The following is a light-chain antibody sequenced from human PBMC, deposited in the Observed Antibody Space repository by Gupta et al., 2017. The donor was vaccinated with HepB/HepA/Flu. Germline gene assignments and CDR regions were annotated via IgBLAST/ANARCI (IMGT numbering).Light chain of an antibody. CDR2: SAS. CDR3: QQYNSAPLT. CDR1: QAIRNY. Sequence: SAGDRVTITCRASQAIRNYLAWYQQRPGKVPKLLIYSASTLHSGVPSRFSGSGSGTDFTLSISALQPEDVATFYCQQYNSAPLTFGGGTKVEIK. J-gene: IGKJ4*01. V-gene: IGKV1-27*01.